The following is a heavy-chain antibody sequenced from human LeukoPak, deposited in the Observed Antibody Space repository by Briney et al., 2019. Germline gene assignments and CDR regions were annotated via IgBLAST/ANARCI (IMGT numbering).Heavy chain of an antibody. J-gene: IGHJ6*02. CDR2: IRYDGSNK. Sequence: GGSLRLSCAASGFTFSSYGMHWVRQAPGKGLEWVAAIRYDGSNKYYADSVKGRFTISRDNSKNTLYLQMNSLRAEDTAVYYCARARCSSTSCYLSYYYYGMDVWGQGTTVTVCS. D-gene: IGHD2-2*01. CDR1: GFTFSSYG. CDR3: ARARCSSTSCYLSYYYYGMDV. V-gene: IGHV3-33*01.